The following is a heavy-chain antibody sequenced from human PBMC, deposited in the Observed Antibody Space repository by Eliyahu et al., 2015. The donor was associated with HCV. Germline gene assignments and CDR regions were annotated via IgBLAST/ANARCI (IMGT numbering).Heavy chain of an antibody. Sequence: LEWIGYIHYNGNSNYNPSLKSRATISVDTSRNQFSLNLNSMTAADTAVYFCARHSGGLRSSCDDWGQGILVSVSS. J-gene: IGHJ4*02. CDR3: ARHSGGLRSSCDD. CDR2: IHYNGNS. D-gene: IGHD3-16*01. V-gene: IGHV4-59*08.